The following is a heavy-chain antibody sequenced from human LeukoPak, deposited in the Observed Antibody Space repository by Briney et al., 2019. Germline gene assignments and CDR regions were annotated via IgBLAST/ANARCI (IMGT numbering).Heavy chain of an antibody. CDR2: IYNSGNT. CDR3: ARESGSYLWRSWLNP. D-gene: IGHD3-16*01. Sequence: SEALSLTCTVSGGSINSYYWTWIRQPPGKGLEWIGNIYNSGNTNYNPSLKSRVTISVDTSKNQFSLKLDSVTAADTAVYYCARESGSYLWRSWLNPWGQGTLVTVSS. J-gene: IGHJ5*02. V-gene: IGHV4-59*01. CDR1: GGSINSYY.